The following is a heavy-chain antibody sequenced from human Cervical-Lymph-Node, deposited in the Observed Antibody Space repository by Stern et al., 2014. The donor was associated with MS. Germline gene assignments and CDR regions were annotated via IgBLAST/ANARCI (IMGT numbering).Heavy chain of an antibody. V-gene: IGHV3-9*01. CDR1: GFTFDDYA. Sequence: EVHLVESGGGLVQPGRSLRLPCAASGFTFDDYAMHWVRPSPGKGLEWVSGISWNSNNVGYADSGKDRFTISRDNAKNSLYLQMNSLRAEDTALYYCAKGTYGDYAYYYGMDVWGLGTTVTVSS. D-gene: IGHD4-17*01. J-gene: IGHJ6*02. CDR2: ISWNSNNV. CDR3: AKGTYGDYAYYYGMDV.